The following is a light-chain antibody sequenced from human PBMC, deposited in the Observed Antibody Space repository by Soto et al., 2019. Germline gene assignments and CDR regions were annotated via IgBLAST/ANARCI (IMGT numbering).Light chain of an antibody. CDR2: GAS. CDR3: QQYNSWPPIT. CDR1: QSVRTK. J-gene: IGKJ5*01. V-gene: IGKV3-15*01. Sequence: EIVMTQSPGNLSVSPGERATLSCRASQSVRTKLAWYQQKAGQAPRLLIYGASTRATGIPDRFSGSGSGTEFTLTISSLQSEDFAVYYCQQYNSWPPITFGQGTRLEI.